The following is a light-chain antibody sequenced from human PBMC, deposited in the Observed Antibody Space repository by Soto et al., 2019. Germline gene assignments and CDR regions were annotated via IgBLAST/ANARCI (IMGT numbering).Light chain of an antibody. CDR1: QSVSNY. Sequence: SPATLSLSPGERATLSCRASQSVSNYLAWYQQKPGQAPRLLIYDASNRATGIPGRFSGSGSGTDFTLTISSLEPEDFAVYYCQQRSNWPPITFGQGTRLEIK. J-gene: IGKJ5*01. V-gene: IGKV3-11*01. CDR3: QQRSNWPPIT. CDR2: DAS.